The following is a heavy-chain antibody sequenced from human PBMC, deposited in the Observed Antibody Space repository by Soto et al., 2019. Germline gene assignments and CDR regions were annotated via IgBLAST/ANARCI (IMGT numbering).Heavy chain of an antibody. CDR2: ISSSSSTI. CDR1: GFTFSSYS. CDR3: ARDRDSSGWSFGAFDY. D-gene: IGHD6-19*01. J-gene: IGHJ4*02. V-gene: IGHV3-48*02. Sequence: GGSLRLSCAASGFTFSSYSMNWVRQAPGKGLEWVSYISSSSSTIYYADSVKGRFTISRDNAKNSLYLQMNSLRDEDTAVYYCARDRDSSGWSFGAFDYWGQGTLVTVSS.